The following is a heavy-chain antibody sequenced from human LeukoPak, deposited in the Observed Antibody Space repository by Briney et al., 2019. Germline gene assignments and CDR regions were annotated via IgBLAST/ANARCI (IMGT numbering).Heavy chain of an antibody. CDR2: IYYSGST. J-gene: IGHJ5*02. Sequence: SETLSLTCTVSGGFISTYYWSWIRQPPGKGLEWIGHIYYSGSTNYNPSLKSRVTISVDTSKNQFSLKLSSVTAADTAVYYCARVPPLSHSLTVAVAGSFDPWGQGTLVTVSS. CDR3: ARVPPLSHSLTVAVAGSFDP. V-gene: IGHV4-59*01. CDR1: GGFISTYY. D-gene: IGHD6-19*01.